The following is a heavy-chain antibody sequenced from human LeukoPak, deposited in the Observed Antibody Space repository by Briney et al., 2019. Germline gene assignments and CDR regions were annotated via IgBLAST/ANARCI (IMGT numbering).Heavy chain of an antibody. Sequence: AGSLRRSCAASGFTLSTYSMNWVRQAPGKGLEWVSYISSSSNIIYYAVSVKGRFTISRDNAKNSLSLQMNSLRDEDTAVYYCASYNWNDGFFDYWGQGTLVTVSS. J-gene: IGHJ4*02. D-gene: IGHD1-20*01. CDR3: ASYNWNDGFFDY. V-gene: IGHV3-48*02. CDR1: GFTLSTYS. CDR2: ISSSSNII.